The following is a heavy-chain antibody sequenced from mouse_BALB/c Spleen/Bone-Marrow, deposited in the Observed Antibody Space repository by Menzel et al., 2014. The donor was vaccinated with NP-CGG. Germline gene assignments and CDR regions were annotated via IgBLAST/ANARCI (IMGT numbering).Heavy chain of an antibody. CDR1: GYAFTNYL. CDR2: INPGSGGT. CDR3: ARGDYRSYYFDY. D-gene: IGHD2-14*01. J-gene: IGHJ2*01. Sequence: QVQLQQSGAELVRPGTSVKVSCKASGYAFTNYLIEWVKQRPGQGLEWIGVINPGSGGTNYNEKFKGKATLTADKSSSXXXXXXXSLTSDDSAVYFCARGDYRSYYFDYWGQGTTLTVSS. V-gene: IGHV1-54*01.